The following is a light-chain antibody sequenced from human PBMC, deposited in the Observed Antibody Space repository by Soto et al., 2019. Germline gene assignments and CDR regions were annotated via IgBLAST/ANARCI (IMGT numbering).Light chain of an antibody. CDR1: QSVDRIY. Sequence: ENVLTQSPGTLSLSPGERATLSCRASQSVDRIYLAWYQQKPGQAPRLLIYGTSTRATGIPDRFSRSGSGTDFTLTINRLEPEDFAVYYCQQYRSSLYTFGQGTKLESK. J-gene: IGKJ2*01. CDR3: QQYRSSLYT. V-gene: IGKV3-20*01. CDR2: GTS.